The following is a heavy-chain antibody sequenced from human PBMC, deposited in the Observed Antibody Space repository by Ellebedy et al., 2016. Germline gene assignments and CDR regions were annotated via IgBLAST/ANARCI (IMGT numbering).Heavy chain of an antibody. V-gene: IGHV5-51*01. CDR1: GYSFTTYW. CDR2: IYPGDSDT. J-gene: IGHJ5*02. Sequence: GGSLRLSXKGSGYSFTTYWIGWVRQMPGKGLEWMGIIYPGDSDTRYSPSFQGQVTISADKSISTAYLQWSSLKASDTAMYYCARQELELLMWFNPWGQGTLVTVSS. D-gene: IGHD1-7*01. CDR3: ARQELELLMWFNP.